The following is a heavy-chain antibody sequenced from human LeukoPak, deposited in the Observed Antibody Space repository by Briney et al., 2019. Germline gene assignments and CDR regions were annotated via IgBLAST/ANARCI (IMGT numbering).Heavy chain of an antibody. CDR3: ARGGDDYVGAFDY. J-gene: IGHJ4*02. V-gene: IGHV1-2*02. D-gene: IGHD3-16*01. Sequence: ASVKVSCKASGYTFTGYYMHWVRQAPGQGLDWVGWINPNSGGTSSAQKFQGRVTMTRDTSISTAYMELSRLRSDDTAVYYCARGGDDYVGAFDYWGQGTLVTVSS. CDR1: GYTFTGYY. CDR2: INPNSGGT.